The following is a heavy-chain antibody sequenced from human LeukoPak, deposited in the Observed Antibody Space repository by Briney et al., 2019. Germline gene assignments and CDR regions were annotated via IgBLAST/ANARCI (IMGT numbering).Heavy chain of an antibody. CDR2: IYTSGST. J-gene: IGHJ5*02. CDR1: GGSISSGSYY. CDR3: ARASYNWNDERWWFDP. D-gene: IGHD1-1*01. Sequence: SQTLSLTCTVSGGSISSGSYYWSWIRQPAGKGLEWIGRIYTSGSTNYNPSFKSRVTISVDTSKNQFSLKLSSVTAADTAVYYCARASYNWNDERWWFDPWGQGTLVTVSS. V-gene: IGHV4-61*02.